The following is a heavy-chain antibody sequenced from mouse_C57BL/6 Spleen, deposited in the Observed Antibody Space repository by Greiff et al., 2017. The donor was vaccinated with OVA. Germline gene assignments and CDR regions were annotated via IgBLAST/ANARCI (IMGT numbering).Heavy chain of an antibody. V-gene: IGHV3-6*01. CDR1: GYSITSGYY. J-gene: IGHJ2*01. Sequence: EVKLQESGPGLVKPSQSLSLTCSVTGYSITSGYYWNWIRQFPGNKLEWMGYISYDGSNNYNPSLKNRISITRDTSKNQFFLKLNSVTTEDTATYYCASSYYSNYPLDYWGQGTTLTVSS. CDR2: ISYDGSN. CDR3: ASSYYSNYPLDY. D-gene: IGHD2-5*01.